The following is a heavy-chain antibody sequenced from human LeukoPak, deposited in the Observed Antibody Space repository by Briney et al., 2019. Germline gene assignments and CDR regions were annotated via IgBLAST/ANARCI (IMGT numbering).Heavy chain of an antibody. CDR1: GGSINGYY. CDR2: IYYSGST. CDR3: AREGYCSSTSCPYYYYYYMDV. V-gene: IGHV4-59*12. Sequence: SETLSLTCTVSGGSINGYYWSWIRQPPGKGLEWIGYIYYSGSTNYNPSLKSRVTISVDTSKNQFSLKLSSVTAADTAVYYCAREGYCSSTSCPYYYYYYMDVWGKGTTVTVSS. D-gene: IGHD2-2*01. J-gene: IGHJ6*03.